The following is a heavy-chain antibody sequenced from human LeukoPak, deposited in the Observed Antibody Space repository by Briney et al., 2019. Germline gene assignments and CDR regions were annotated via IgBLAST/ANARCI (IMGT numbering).Heavy chain of an antibody. D-gene: IGHD6-13*01. Sequence: ASVKVSCKASGFTFTSSAVQWVRQARGQRLEWIGWIVVGSGNTNYAQKFQERVTITRDMSTSTAYMELSSLRSEDTAVYYCAAGPPAASSSQDYWGRGTLVTVSS. J-gene: IGHJ4*02. V-gene: IGHV1-58*01. CDR2: IVVGSGNT. CDR3: AAGPPAASSSQDY. CDR1: GFTFTSSA.